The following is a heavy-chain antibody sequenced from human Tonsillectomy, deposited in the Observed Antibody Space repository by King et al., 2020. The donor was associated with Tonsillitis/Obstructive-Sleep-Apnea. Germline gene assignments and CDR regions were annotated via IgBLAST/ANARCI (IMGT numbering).Heavy chain of an antibody. J-gene: IGHJ4*02. V-gene: IGHV3-33*01. CDR1: GFTFSSYG. D-gene: IGHD2-2*02. Sequence: VQLVESGGGVVQPGRSLRLSCAASGFTFSSYGMYWVRQAPGKGLEWVALIWYDGSNRYYAGSVKGRFTISRDNSKNTLFLQMNSLRAEDTAVYYCARVEYCSSTSCYTLQNATRFDYWGQGTLVTVSS. CDR2: IWYDGSNR. CDR3: ARVEYCSSTSCYTLQNATRFDY.